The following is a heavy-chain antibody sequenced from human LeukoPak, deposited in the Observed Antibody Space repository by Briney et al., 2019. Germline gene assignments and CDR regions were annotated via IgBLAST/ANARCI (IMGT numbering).Heavy chain of an antibody. Sequence: SETLSLTCTVSGGSISSSSYYWGWIRQPPGKGLEWIGSIYYSGSTYYNPSLKSRVTISVDTSKNQFSLKLSSVTAADTAVYYCARALNYDYYYYYMDVWGKGTTVTVSS. CDR1: GGSISSSSYY. J-gene: IGHJ6*03. CDR3: ARALNYDYYYYYMDV. D-gene: IGHD3-10*01. CDR2: IYYSGST. V-gene: IGHV4-39*07.